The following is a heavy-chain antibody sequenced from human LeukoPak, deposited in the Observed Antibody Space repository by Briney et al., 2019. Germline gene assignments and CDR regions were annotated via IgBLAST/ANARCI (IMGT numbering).Heavy chain of an antibody. Sequence: PGGSLRLSCAASGFTLSSYAMSWVRQAPGKGLEWVSAISASGGSTYYADSVKGRFTISRDNSRNTLYLQMNTLRAEDTAVYYCAKERNWAAGTDWFDPWGQGTLVTVSS. CDR2: ISASGGST. CDR3: AKERNWAAGTDWFDP. V-gene: IGHV3-23*01. D-gene: IGHD6-13*01. CDR1: GFTLSSYA. J-gene: IGHJ5*02.